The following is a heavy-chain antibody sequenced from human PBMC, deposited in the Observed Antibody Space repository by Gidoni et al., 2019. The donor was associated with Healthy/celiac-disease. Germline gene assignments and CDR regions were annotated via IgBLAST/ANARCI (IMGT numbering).Heavy chain of an antibody. V-gene: IGHV4-59*01. D-gene: IGHD2-2*01. CDR3: ARARGAMKGEENAFDI. J-gene: IGHJ3*02. CDR1: GGSISSYY. Sequence: QVQLQEPGPGLVKPSETLSLTCTVSGGSISSYYWSWIRPPPGKGLEWLGYIYYSGSTNYNPSLKSRVTISVDTSRNQFSLKLSSVTAADTAVYYCARARGAMKGEENAFDIWGQGTMVTVSS. CDR2: IYYSGST.